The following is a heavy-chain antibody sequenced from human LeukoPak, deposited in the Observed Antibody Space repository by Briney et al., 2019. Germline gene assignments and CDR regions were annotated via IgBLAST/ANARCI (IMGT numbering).Heavy chain of an antibody. CDR1: GFSFSTFV. D-gene: IGHD5-18*01. V-gene: IGHV3-30*02. J-gene: IGHJ4*02. CDR3: ARDMTDTAMTKASYYFDY. Sequence: GGSLRLSCAASGFSFSTFVMHWVRQAPGKGLEWVAVIRPDGSHISYVDPVKGRFTISRDNSKNTLYLQMNSLRAEDTAVYYCARDMTDTAMTKASYYFDYWGQGTLVTVSS. CDR2: IRPDGSHI.